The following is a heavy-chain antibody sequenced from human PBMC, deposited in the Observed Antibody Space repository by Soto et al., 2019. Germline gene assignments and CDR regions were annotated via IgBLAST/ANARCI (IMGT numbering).Heavy chain of an antibody. CDR3: ATGTGGGEYWHFDL. Sequence: QVQLQESGSGLVKPSQTLSLTCTVSGASIRSGDYYWSWIRQHPEKGLEWIGYIYYTGSTFYNTSLKIRVSISIDRPKNQFSLNLSSVPAADTALYYCATGTGGGEYWHFDLWGRGTLVTVSS. V-gene: IGHV4-31*03. D-gene: IGHD3-16*01. J-gene: IGHJ2*01. CDR1: GASIRSGDYY. CDR2: IYYTGST.